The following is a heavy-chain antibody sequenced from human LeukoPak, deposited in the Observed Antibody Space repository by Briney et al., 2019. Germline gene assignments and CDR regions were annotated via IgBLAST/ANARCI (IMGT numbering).Heavy chain of an antibody. D-gene: IGHD4/OR15-4a*01. CDR1: GFAFSDHY. CDR3: ARSMYGEGRRIIDFDY. CDR2: SRNKVNSYTT. Sequence: PGGSLRLSCAASGFAFSDHYIDWVRQAPGKGLEWVARSRNKVNSYTTAYAASVTGRFTVSRDDSSNSVYLQMNSLKIEDTAVYYCARSMYGEGRRIIDFDYWGQGSLLTVSS. V-gene: IGHV3-72*01. J-gene: IGHJ4*02.